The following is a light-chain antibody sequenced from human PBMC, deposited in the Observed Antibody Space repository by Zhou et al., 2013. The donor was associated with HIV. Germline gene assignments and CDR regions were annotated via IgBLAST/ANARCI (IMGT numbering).Light chain of an antibody. CDR2: GTS. V-gene: IGKV3-20*01. Sequence: EIVLTQSPGTLSLSPGERATLSCRASQSVSRNYLAWYQQKPGQAPRLLIYGTSSRATGIPDRIRGSGSGTDFTLTISRLEPEDFAVYYCQQYGSSPWTFGQGTKVEIK. CDR1: QSVSRNY. J-gene: IGKJ1*01. CDR3: QQYGSSPWT.